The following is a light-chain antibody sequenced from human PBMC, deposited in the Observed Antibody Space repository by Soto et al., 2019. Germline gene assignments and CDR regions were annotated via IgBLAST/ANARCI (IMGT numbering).Light chain of an antibody. CDR3: QQCETLPTWT. V-gene: IGKV3D-15*01. CDR2: SAS. Sequence: EIVMTQSPLTLSVSPGESATLSCRASQSIGRHLAWYQQKPGQAPRLLIYSASSRATGIPARFTGSGSGTEFTLTIIRLQSEDSALYYCQQCETLPTWTFGQGTKVEIK. J-gene: IGKJ1*01. CDR1: QSIGRH.